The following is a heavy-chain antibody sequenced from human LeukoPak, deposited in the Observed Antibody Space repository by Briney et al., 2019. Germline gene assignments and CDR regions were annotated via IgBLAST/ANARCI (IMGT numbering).Heavy chain of an antibody. CDR1: GFSFNDAW. CDR2: IKRKTDGGTT. V-gene: IGHV3-15*01. Sequence: PGGSLRLSCAASGFSFNDAWMSWVRQAPGKGLEWVGRIKRKTDGGTTDYAAPVKGRFTISRDDSKNTLYLQMNSLKTEDTAVYYCTTVGYYDSSGTIDYWGQGTLVTVSS. D-gene: IGHD3-22*01. CDR3: TTVGYYDSSGTIDY. J-gene: IGHJ4*02.